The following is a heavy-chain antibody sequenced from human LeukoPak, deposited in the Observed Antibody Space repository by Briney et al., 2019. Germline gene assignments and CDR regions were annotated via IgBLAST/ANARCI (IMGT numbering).Heavy chain of an antibody. V-gene: IGHV3-11*01. Sequence: GGSLRLSCAASGFTFSDYYMSLIRQAPGKGLEWVSYISSSGSTIYYADSVKGRFTISRDNAKNSLYLQMNSLGAEDTALYYCAKDLYSSGWNFDYWGQGTLVTVSS. J-gene: IGHJ4*02. CDR3: AKDLYSSGWNFDY. CDR2: ISSSGSTI. D-gene: IGHD6-19*01. CDR1: GFTFSDYY.